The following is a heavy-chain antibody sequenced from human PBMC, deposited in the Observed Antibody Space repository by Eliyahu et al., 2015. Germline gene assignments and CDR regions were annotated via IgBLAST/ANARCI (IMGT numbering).Heavy chain of an antibody. D-gene: IGHD5/OR15-5a*01. Sequence: QVQLVESGGGVVXPGGSLRLSCAASGFTFSRYGMHWVRQAPGKGLEGVAVISHDGSNRFYADSVEGRFTISRDSSKNTLYLQMNSLRVEDTAVYYCASENVEILSTTHFDYWGQGTLVTVSS. CDR1: GFTFSRYG. CDR2: ISHDGSNR. CDR3: ASENVEILSTTHFDY. J-gene: IGHJ4*02. V-gene: IGHV3-30*03.